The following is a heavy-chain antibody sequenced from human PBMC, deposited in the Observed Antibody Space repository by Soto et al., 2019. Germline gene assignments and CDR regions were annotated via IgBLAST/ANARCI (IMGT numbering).Heavy chain of an antibody. CDR3: ARGRGTRDGKAGGYYYGMDV. Sequence: SETLSLTCTVSGGSISSGDYYWSWIRQPPGKGLEWIGYIYYSGSTYYNPSLKSRVTISVDTSKNQFSLKLSSVTAADTAVYYCARGRGTRDGKAGGYYYGMDVWGQGTTVTVSS. D-gene: IGHD3-10*01. CDR2: IYYSGST. J-gene: IGHJ6*02. CDR1: GGSISSGDYY. V-gene: IGHV4-30-4*01.